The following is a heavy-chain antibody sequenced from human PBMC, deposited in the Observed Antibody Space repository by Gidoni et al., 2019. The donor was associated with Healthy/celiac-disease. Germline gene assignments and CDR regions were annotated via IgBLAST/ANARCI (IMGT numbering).Heavy chain of an antibody. D-gene: IGHD3-10*01. J-gene: IGHJ3*02. Sequence: GIIPIFGTANYAQKFQGRVTITADESTSTAYMELSSLRSEDTAVYYCASHRGGHAFDIWGQGTMVTVSS. CDR2: IIPIFGTA. V-gene: IGHV1-69*01. CDR3: ASHRGGHAFDI.